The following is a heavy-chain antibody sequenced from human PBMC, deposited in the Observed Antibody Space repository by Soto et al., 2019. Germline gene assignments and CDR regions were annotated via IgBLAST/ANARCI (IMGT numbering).Heavy chain of an antibody. D-gene: IGHD6-19*01. CDR3: AREGYSSGWPNWFDP. V-gene: IGHV4-39*01. CDR2: IYYSGST. J-gene: IGHJ5*02. CDR1: GGSISSSSYY. Sequence: SETLSLTCTVSGGSISSSSYYWGWIRQPPGKGLEWIGSIYYSGSTYYNPSLKSRVTISVDTSKNQFSLKLSSVTAADTAVYYCAREGYSSGWPNWFDPWGQGTLVTVSS.